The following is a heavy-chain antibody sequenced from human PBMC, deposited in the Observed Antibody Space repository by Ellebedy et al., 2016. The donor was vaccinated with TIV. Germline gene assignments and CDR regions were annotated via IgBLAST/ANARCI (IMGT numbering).Heavy chain of an antibody. CDR2: IYRGAST. CDR3: ARVVNYNFWSGAVGYFDL. D-gene: IGHD3-3*01. CDR1: GFTVSDDY. V-gene: IGHV3-66*01. Sequence: PGGSLRLSCAASGFTVSDDYMSWVRQAPGQGLEWVSAIYRGASTYYAASVKGRFTISRDNSKNTLYLQMSSLRAEDTAVYYCARVVNYNFWSGAVGYFDLWGRGTLVTVSS. J-gene: IGHJ2*01.